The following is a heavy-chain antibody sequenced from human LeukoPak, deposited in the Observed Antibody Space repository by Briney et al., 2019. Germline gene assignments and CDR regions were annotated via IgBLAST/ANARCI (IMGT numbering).Heavy chain of an antibody. D-gene: IGHD3-16*01. CDR3: ARGGDDYGMDV. V-gene: IGHV1-46*01. CDR2: INPRGGGT. J-gene: IGHJ6*02. Sequence: EASVKVSCKASGYSFTRYYMHWVRQAPGQGLGWMGIINPRGGGTTYAQKFQGRVTMTRDTSTSTVHMELSSLRSEDTAVYYCARGGDDYGMDVWGQGTTVTVAS. CDR1: GYSFTRYY.